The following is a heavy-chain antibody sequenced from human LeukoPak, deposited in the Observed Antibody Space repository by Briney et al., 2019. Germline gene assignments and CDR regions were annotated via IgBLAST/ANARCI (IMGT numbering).Heavy chain of an antibody. D-gene: IGHD4-17*01. Sequence: SGGSLRLSCTASGFTFGDYAMSWVRQAPGKGLEWVGFIRSKAYGGTTEYAASVKGRLTISRDDSKSIAYLQMNSLKTEDTALYYCSRNYYGDSGGFFDYWGQAPLVTVSS. J-gene: IGHJ4*02. CDR1: GFTFGDYA. CDR3: SRNYYGDSGGFFDY. CDR2: IRSKAYGGTT. V-gene: IGHV3-49*04.